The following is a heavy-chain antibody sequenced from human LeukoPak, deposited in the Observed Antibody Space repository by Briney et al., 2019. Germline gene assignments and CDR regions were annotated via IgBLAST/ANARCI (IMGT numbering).Heavy chain of an antibody. CDR2: ISYDGSNK. J-gene: IGHJ4*02. Sequence: GGSLRLSCAASGFTFSSYGMHWVRQAPGKGLEWVAVISYDGSNKYYADSVKGRFTISRDNSKNTLYLQMNSLRAEDTAVYYCAKDLGGYYYDSSGYYYENYFDYWGQGTLVTVSS. V-gene: IGHV3-30*18. CDR3: AKDLGGYYYDSSGYYYENYFDY. CDR1: GFTFSSYG. D-gene: IGHD3-22*01.